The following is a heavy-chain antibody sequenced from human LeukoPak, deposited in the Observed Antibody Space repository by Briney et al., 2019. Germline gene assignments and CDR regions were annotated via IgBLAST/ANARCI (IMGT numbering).Heavy chain of an antibody. CDR3: ARDLRDIVVVVAAMGDAFDI. D-gene: IGHD2-15*01. J-gene: IGHJ3*02. Sequence: AGSLRLSCAASGFTFSSYSMNWVRQAPGQGLEWVSSISSISSYIYYADSVKGRFTISRDNAKNSLYLQMNSVRAEDTAVYYCARDLRDIVVVVAAMGDAFDIWGQGTMVTVSS. CDR2: ISSISSYI. CDR1: GFTFSSYS. V-gene: IGHV3-21*01.